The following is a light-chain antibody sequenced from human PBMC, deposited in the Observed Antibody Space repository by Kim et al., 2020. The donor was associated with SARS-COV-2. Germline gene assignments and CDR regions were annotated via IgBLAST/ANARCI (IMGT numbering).Light chain of an antibody. CDR3: SSYAGSNNWV. V-gene: IGLV2-8*01. J-gene: IGLJ3*02. CDR2: EVS. Sequence: QSALTQPPSASGSPGQSVTITCTGTSSDVGGYNYVSWYQQHPGKAPKLMIYEVSKRPSGVPDRFSGSKSGNTASLTVSGLQAEDEADYYCSSYAGSNNWVLGGGTQLNVL. CDR1: SSDVGGYNY.